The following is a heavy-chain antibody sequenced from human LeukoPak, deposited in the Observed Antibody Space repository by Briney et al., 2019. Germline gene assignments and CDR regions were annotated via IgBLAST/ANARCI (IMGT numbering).Heavy chain of an antibody. Sequence: SETLSLTCTVSGGSISSYYWSWIRQPPGKGLEWIGYIYYSGSTNYNPSPKSRVTISVDTSKNQFSLKLSSVTAADTAVYYCARVVPARRYFDYWGQGTLVTVSS. CDR1: GGSISSYY. J-gene: IGHJ4*02. CDR3: ARVVPARRYFDY. V-gene: IGHV4-59*01. CDR2: IYYSGST. D-gene: IGHD2-2*01.